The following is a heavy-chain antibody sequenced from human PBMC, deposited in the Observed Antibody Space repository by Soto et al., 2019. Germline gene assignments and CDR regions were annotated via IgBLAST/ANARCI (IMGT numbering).Heavy chain of an antibody. Sequence: QVQQVQSGAEVKNPGASVKVSCKASGYIFTSFGITWVRQAPGQGLEWMGWVSTYNGNTKYAQKLQGRVTMSTDTSTSTAYMELRSLRSDDTAVYYCTRGAGQGSGSYDWGQGTLVTVSS. CDR2: VSTYNGNT. D-gene: IGHD3-10*01. CDR3: TRGAGQGSGSYD. CDR1: GYIFTSFG. J-gene: IGHJ4*02. V-gene: IGHV1-18*01.